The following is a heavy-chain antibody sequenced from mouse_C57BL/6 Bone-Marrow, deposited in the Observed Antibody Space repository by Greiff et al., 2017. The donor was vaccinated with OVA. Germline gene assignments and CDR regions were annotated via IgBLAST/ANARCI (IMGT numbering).Heavy chain of an antibody. D-gene: IGHD1-1*01. V-gene: IGHV1-82*01. CDR1: GYAFSSSW. Sequence: VQLQQSGPELVKPGASVKISCKASGYAFSSSWMNWVKQRPGKGLEWIGRIYPGDGATNYNGTFKGKATLTADKSSSTAYMQLSSLTSEDSAVYVSARSHESSSFYYLDYWGQGTTLTVSS. CDR3: ARSHESSSFYYLDY. J-gene: IGHJ2*01. CDR2: IYPGDGAT.